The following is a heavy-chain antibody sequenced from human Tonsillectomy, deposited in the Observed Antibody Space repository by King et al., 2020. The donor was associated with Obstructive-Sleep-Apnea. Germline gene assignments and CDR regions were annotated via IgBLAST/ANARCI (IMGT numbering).Heavy chain of an antibody. CDR3: AGSLGYCSRSSCSSIYYYYGMGV. CDR1: GDTFSSYA. Sequence: QLVQSGAEVKKPGSSVKVSCKASGDTFSSYAISWVRQAPGQGLEWMGGIIPILEIANYAQKFQGRVTITADNSTTTAYMELSSLRSEDTAVYYCAGSLGYCSRSSCSSIYYYYGMGVWGQGTTVTVSS. J-gene: IGHJ6*02. CDR2: IIPILEIA. D-gene: IGHD2-2*01. V-gene: IGHV1-69*09.